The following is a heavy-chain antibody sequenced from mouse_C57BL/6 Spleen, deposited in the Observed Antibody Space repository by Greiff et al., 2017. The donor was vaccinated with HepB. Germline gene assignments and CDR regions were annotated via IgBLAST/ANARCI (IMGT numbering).Heavy chain of an antibody. CDR1: GYTFTSYW. V-gene: IGHV1-69*01. CDR3: ASGYYGSRAWFAY. J-gene: IGHJ3*01. Sequence: QVQLQQPGAELVMPGASVKLSCKASGYTFTSYWMHWVKQRPGQGLEGIGEIDPSDSYTNYNQKFKGKSTLTVDKSSSTAYMQLSSLTSEDSAVYYCASGYYGSRAWFAYWGQGTLVTVSA. D-gene: IGHD1-1*01. CDR2: IDPSDSYT.